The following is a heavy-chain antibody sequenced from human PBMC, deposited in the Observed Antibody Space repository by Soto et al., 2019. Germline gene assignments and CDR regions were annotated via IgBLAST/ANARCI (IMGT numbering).Heavy chain of an antibody. CDR3: ARGGIEYSSENWYFDL. D-gene: IGHD6-6*01. CDR1: GGTFSSYA. Sequence: QVQLVQSGAEVKKPGSSVKVSCKASGGTFSSYAISWVRQAPGQGLEWMGGIIPIFGTANYAQKFQGRVTITADESTSTADMELSSLRSEDTAVYYCARGGIEYSSENWYFDLWGRGTLVTVSS. V-gene: IGHV1-69*01. CDR2: IIPIFGTA. J-gene: IGHJ2*01.